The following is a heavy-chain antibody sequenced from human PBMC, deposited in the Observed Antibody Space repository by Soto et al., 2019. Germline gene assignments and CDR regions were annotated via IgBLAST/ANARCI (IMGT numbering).Heavy chain of an antibody. Sequence: QVRLVESGGGVVQPGRSLRLSCTASGFSFSSYAMYWFRQPPGKGLEWVAVISHDGINKHYADSVKGRVTVSRDNSNHSLDLQLNSLRGEDTAMYYCARDMYISDYFVMWFEPWGQGTLVTVSS. V-gene: IGHV3-30-3*01. CDR2: ISHDGINK. CDR3: ARDMYISDYFVMWFEP. D-gene: IGHD6-19*01. J-gene: IGHJ5*02. CDR1: GFSFSSYA.